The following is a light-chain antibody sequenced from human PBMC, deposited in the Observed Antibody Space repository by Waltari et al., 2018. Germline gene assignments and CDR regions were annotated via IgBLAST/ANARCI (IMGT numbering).Light chain of an antibody. CDR2: DAS. J-gene: IGKJ5*01. CDR1: QSVNSY. V-gene: IGKV3-11*01. Sequence: EIVLTQSPATLSLSPGERATLSCRTSQSVNSYLAWYQHKPGQAPRLLIYDASNRATGIPARFSGSGSGTDFTLTISSLEPDDFALYYCQQRFTWPSITFGQGTRLGIK. CDR3: QQRFTWPSIT.